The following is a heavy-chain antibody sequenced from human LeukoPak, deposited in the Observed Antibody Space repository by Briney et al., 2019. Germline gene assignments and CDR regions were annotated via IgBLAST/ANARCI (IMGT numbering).Heavy chain of an antibody. CDR3: ARSRVMLAIRGFDP. J-gene: IGHJ5*02. CDR2: ISYDGSSK. Sequence: GGSLRLSCAASGFNFSSYAMHWVCQAPRKGLEWVAVISYDGSSKYYADSLKGRFTISRDSSKNTLYLQMNSLRAEDTAVYCARSRVMLAIRGFDPWGQGTLVTVSS. D-gene: IGHD2-8*01. CDR1: GFNFSSYA. V-gene: IGHV3-30*01.